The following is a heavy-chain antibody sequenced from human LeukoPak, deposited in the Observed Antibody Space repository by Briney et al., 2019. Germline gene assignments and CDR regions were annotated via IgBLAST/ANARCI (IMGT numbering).Heavy chain of an antibody. CDR2: ISGSGGST. J-gene: IGHJ4*02. CDR1: GFTFSSYA. Sequence: GGSLRLSCAASGFTFSSYAMSWVRQAPGKGLEWVSAISGSGGSTYYADSVKGRFTISRDNSKNTLYLQMNSLRAEDTAVYYCARGIVGATLTPGIFDYWGQGTLVTVSS. V-gene: IGHV3-23*01. D-gene: IGHD1-26*01. CDR3: ARGIVGATLTPGIFDY.